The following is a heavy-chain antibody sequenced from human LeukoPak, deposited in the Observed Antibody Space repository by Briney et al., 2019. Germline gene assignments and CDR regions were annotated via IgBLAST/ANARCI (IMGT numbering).Heavy chain of an antibody. J-gene: IGHJ4*02. D-gene: IGHD3-16*01. V-gene: IGHV3-23*01. CDR2: ISGSGGST. CDR1: GFTFSSYA. Sequence: GGSLRLSCAASGFTFSSYAMSWVRQAPGKGLEWVSVISGSGGSTYYADSMKGRFTISRDNSRNTLYLQMSSLRAEDTAIYYCAKERGISYTYEFDYWGQGALVTVSS. CDR3: AKERGISYTYEFDY.